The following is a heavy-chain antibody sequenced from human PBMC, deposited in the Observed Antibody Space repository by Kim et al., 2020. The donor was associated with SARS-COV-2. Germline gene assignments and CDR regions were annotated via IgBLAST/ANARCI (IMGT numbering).Heavy chain of an antibody. Sequence: SETLSLTCIVSGGSVSTGSHYWSWIRQPPGKGLEWIGFVYSSGSTNYNPSLKSRVTMSVDTSKNQFSLKLSSMTSADTAVYFCARARMPSVALDSWGQ. CDR3: ARARMPSVALDS. CDR2: VYSSGST. V-gene: IGHV4-61*01. CDR1: GGSVSTGSHY. D-gene: IGHD2-2*01. J-gene: IGHJ4*02.